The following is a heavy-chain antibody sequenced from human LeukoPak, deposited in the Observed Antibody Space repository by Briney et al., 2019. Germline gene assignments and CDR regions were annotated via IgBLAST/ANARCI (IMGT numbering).Heavy chain of an antibody. CDR3: ARDLSGYCSTSCYAYFINWFDP. J-gene: IGHJ5*02. D-gene: IGHD2-2*01. CDR2: IYYSGST. V-gene: IGHV4-39*07. Sequence: SETLSLTCTVSGGSISSSSYYWGWIRQPPRKGLEWIGSIYYSGSTYYNPSLKSRVTISVDTSKNQFSLKLSSVTAADTAVYYCARDLSGYCSTSCYAYFINWFDPWGQGTLVTVSS. CDR1: GGSISSSSYY.